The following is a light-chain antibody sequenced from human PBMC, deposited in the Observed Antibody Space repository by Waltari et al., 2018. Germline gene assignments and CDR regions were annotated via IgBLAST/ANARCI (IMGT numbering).Light chain of an antibody. CDR3: CSFTSGSSLR. V-gene: IGLV2-14*03. Sequence: QSALTQPAPVSGSPGQSIAISCTGSSSDVGAFDYVSWYQQHPGKVPKLIIYDVNKRPSAVSHRLSRSKSGSTASLTISGLQPEDEADYYCCSFTSGSSLRFGGGTKLTVL. J-gene: IGLJ2*01. CDR1: SSDVGAFDY. CDR2: DVN.